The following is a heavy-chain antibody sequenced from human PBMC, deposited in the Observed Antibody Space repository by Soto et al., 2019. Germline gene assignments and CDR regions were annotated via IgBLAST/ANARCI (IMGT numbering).Heavy chain of an antibody. CDR3: ATLPPRIELTVLPIPT. CDR2: MYHSGST. Sequence: QVQLRQSGPGLVKPSGTLSLTCAVSGGSISSTNWWSWVRQSPGKGLEWIGEMYHSGSTNCNPSLRGRVTLSVDKSNNQFSLKIRSVTAADTAIYYCATLPPRIELTVLPIPTWGQGTLVTVSS. CDR1: GGSISSTNW. J-gene: IGHJ4*02. V-gene: IGHV4-4*02. D-gene: IGHD2-2*02.